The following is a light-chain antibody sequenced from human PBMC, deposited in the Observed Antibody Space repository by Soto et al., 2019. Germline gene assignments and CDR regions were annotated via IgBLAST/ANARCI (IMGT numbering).Light chain of an antibody. J-gene: IGLJ1*01. CDR2: EVT. V-gene: IGLV2-14*01. CDR1: SSDVGGYNY. Sequence: QSALTQPASVSGSPGQSITISCTGTSSDVGGYNYVSWYQLHPGKAPKLILYEVTNRPSGVSDRFSGSKSGNTASLTISGLQAEDEADYYCSSYAGSSNVFGTGTKVTVL. CDR3: SSYAGSSNV.